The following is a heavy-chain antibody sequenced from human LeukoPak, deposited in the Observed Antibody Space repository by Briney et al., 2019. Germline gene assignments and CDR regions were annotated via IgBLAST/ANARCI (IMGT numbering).Heavy chain of an antibody. CDR1: GFTFSNYG. J-gene: IGHJ4*02. V-gene: IGHV3-23*01. CDR3: ARGRPYGDTPFDY. CDR2: ISGTGGST. Sequence: GGSLRLSCAASGFTFSNYGMSWVRQAPGKGLEWISGISGTGGSTYYADSVKGRFTISRDNSKNTLYLQMNSLRAEDTAVYYCARGRPYGDTPFDYWGQGTLVTVSS. D-gene: IGHD4-17*01.